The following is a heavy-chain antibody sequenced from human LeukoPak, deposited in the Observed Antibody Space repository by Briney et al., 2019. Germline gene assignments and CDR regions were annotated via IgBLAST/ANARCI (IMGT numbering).Heavy chain of an antibody. J-gene: IGHJ4*02. Sequence: GSLRLSCGASGFTFSNYWMSWIRQPPGKGLEWIGYSQNSGCTNCNPSLKSRVTISVDTSKNQFSLKLSSVTAADTAVYYCARDYSGSLDCWGQGTLVTVSS. CDR2: SQNSGCT. V-gene: IGHV4-59*01. CDR1: GFTFSNYW. CDR3: ARDYSGSLDC. D-gene: IGHD3-10*01.